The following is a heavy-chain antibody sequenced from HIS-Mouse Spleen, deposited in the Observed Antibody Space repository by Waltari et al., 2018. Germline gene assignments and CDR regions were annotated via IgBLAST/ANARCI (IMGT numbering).Heavy chain of an antibody. Sequence: QLQLQESGPGLGKPSETLSLTCTVSGVSISRSSYYWVGIRQPPGKGLRWIGSIYYSGITYYNTSLKSRVTISVNTSKNQFSLKLSYVTAADTAVYYCAREIPYSSSWYDWYFDLWGRGKLVTVSS. CDR1: GVSISRSSYY. V-gene: IGHV4-39*07. CDR2: IYYSGIT. D-gene: IGHD6-13*01. J-gene: IGHJ2*01. CDR3: AREIPYSSSWYDWYFDL.